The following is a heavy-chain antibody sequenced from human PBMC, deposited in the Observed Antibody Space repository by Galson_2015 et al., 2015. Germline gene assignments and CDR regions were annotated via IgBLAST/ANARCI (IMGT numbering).Heavy chain of an antibody. CDR2: IKSKTDGGTT. Sequence: SLRLSCAASGFTFSNAWMSWVRQAPGKGLEWVGRIKSKTDGGTTDYDEPVKGRFTISRDDSKKTLYLQMNSLKTEDTAIYYYTTGLRTMASTYYFAYRAREPWSPSLQ. D-gene: IGHD4/OR15-4a*01. CDR3: TTGLRTMASTYYFAY. J-gene: IGHJ4*02. V-gene: IGHV3-15*01. CDR1: GFTFSNAW.